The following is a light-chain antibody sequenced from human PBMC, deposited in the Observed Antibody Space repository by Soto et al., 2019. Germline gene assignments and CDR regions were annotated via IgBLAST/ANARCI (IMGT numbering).Light chain of an antibody. CDR2: LAS. J-gene: IGKJ2*03. Sequence: VLTQSPLSLSVTPGEPASISCRSSRSLVHGNGNNYIDWYLQKPGQSPQLLIYLASNRASGVPDRFSCSGSGTDFTLQISRVEADDVGVYYCMQALQSRSFGQGTKLEI. V-gene: IGKV2-28*01. CDR3: MQALQSRS. CDR1: RSLVHGNGNNY.